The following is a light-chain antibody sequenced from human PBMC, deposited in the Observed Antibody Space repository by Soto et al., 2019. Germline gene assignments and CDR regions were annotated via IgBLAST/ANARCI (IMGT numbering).Light chain of an antibody. CDR2: SNN. CDR3: AAWDDSLNGLYV. V-gene: IGLV1-44*01. Sequence: QSVLTQPPSASGTPGQRVTISCSGSSSNIGSNTVNWYQQLPGTAPKLLIYSNNQRPSGVPDRFSGSKSGTSASLAISGLQSEDEADYHCAAWDDSLNGLYVFGTGIKVSV. J-gene: IGLJ1*01. CDR1: SSNIGSNT.